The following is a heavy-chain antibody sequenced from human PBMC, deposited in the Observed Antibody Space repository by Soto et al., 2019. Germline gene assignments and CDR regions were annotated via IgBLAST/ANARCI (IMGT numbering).Heavy chain of an antibody. V-gene: IGHV3-33*01. Sequence: QVQLVESGGGVVQPERSLTLSCAASGFTFSSYGMHWVRQAPGKGLEWVAVIWHDGMNKYYADSVRGRFTISRDNSKNTLYLQMNSLRAEDTAVYYCARDRGSDDPIDYWGHGTLVTVSS. CDR3: ARDRGSDDPIDY. D-gene: IGHD3-10*01. CDR2: IWHDGMNK. J-gene: IGHJ4*01. CDR1: GFTFSSYG.